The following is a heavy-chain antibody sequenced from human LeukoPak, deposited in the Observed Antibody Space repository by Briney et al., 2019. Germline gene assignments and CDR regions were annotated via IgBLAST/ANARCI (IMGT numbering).Heavy chain of an antibody. D-gene: IGHD6-19*01. CDR1: GFTFSDYW. V-gene: IGHV3-23*01. CDR2: ISGSGSTT. CDR3: AKGGQWLASHYFDY. Sequence: GGSLRLSCAASGFTFSDYWINWVRQAPGKGLEWVSVISGSGSTTYYADSVKGRFSISRDNSKNTLYLEMNSLRAEDTAVYYCAKGGQWLASHYFDYWGQGTLVTVSS. J-gene: IGHJ4*02.